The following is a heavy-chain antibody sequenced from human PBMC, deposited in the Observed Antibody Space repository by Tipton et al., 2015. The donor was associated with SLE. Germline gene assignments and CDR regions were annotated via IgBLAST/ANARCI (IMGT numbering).Heavy chain of an antibody. CDR2: FNPDSGGT. CDR3: ASRFSGMDV. D-gene: IGHD2/OR15-2a*01. Sequence: QLVQSGVEVKKPGASVKVSCKASGYTFTGYYIHWVRQAPGQGLVWVGRFNPDSGGTTYAQKFQGRVTMTRDTSISTAYMELTRLRSDDTAVYYCASRFSGMDVWGQGTTVTVSS. CDR1: GYTFTGYY. J-gene: IGHJ6*02. V-gene: IGHV1-2*06.